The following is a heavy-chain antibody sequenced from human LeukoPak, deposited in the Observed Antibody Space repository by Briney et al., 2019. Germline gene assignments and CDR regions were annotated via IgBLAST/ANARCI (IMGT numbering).Heavy chain of an antibody. D-gene: IGHD3-10*01. CDR2: IYYSGST. Sequence: SEALSLTCTVSSGSISSSGYYCSWIRQHPGKGLEWIGCIYYSGSTYYNPSLKSRVTISVDTSKNQFSLSLSSVTAADTAVYYCARNADMYYYVDNWGQGTLVTVSS. CDR1: SGSISSSGYY. J-gene: IGHJ4*02. V-gene: IGHV4-31*03. CDR3: ARNADMYYYVDN.